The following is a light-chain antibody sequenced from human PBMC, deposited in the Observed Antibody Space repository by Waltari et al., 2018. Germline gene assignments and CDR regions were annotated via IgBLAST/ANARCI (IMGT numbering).Light chain of an antibody. CDR1: NPNIGKKV. V-gene: IGLV1-51*01. CDR2: DND. CDR3: GTWDSSLSDVV. Sequence: QSVLTQPPSVSAAPGQKVTISCSGSNPNIGKKVVSWYQQVPGTAPNLLIYDNDKRPSGIPDRFSGFKSGTSATLGITGLQTGDEAEYYCGTWDSSLSDVVFGGGTKLTVL. J-gene: IGLJ3*02.